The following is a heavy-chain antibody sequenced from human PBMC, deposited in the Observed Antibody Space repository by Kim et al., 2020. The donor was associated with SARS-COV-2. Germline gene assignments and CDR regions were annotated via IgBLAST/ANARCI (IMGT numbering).Heavy chain of an antibody. CDR2: IWFDESNA. J-gene: IGHJ6*02. CDR1: GFTFKNFG. Sequence: GGSLRLSCTTSGFTFKNFGMHWVRQAPGKGLEWVAVIWFDESNAFYEDSVKGRFTISRENSKNILYLHMNSLRAEDTAVYYCAKAGSVGTYYYYGLDVWGQGTTVTVSS. V-gene: IGHV3-33*06. D-gene: IGHD7-27*01. CDR3: AKAGSVGTYYYYGLDV.